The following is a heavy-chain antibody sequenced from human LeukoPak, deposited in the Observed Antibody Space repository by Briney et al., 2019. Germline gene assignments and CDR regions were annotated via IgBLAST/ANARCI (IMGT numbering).Heavy chain of an antibody. CDR2: IYYSGST. CDR1: GGSISSYY. Sequence: SETLSFTCTVSGGSISSYYWSWIRQPPGKGLEWIGYIYYSGSTNYNPSLKSRVTISVDTSKNQFSLKLSSVTAADTAVYYCARSVDTAMASYYFDYWGQGTLVTVSS. D-gene: IGHD5-18*01. V-gene: IGHV4-59*08. J-gene: IGHJ4*02. CDR3: ARSVDTAMASYYFDY.